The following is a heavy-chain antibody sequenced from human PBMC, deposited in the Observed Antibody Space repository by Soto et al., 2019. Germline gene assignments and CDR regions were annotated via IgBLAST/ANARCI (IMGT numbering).Heavy chain of an antibody. J-gene: IGHJ5*02. CDR3: ARTYYGSGSQGWFDP. CDR1: GFSLSTSGMC. CDR2: IDWDDDK. Sequence: SGPTLVNPTQTLTLTCTFSGFSLSTSGMCVSWIRQPPGKALEWLALIDWDDDKYYSTSLKTRLTISKDTPKNQVVLTMTNMDPVDTATYYCARTYYGSGSQGWFDPWGQGTLVTVSS. V-gene: IGHV2-70*01. D-gene: IGHD3-10*01.